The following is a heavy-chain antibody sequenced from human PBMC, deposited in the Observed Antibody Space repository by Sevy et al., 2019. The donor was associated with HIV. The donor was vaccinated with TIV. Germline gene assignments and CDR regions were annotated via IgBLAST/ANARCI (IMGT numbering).Heavy chain of an antibody. D-gene: IGHD2-15*01. CDR1: EFTFSSYA. CDR2: ISVSGRST. Sequence: GGSLRLSCAASEFTFSSYAMNWVRQAPGKGLEWVSSISVSGRSTYYADSVEGRFTISRDNSKNTLYLQMNSLRADDTAVYYCAKGFCSGGSCPRDYYHYGMDVWGQGTTVTVSS. V-gene: IGHV3-23*01. CDR3: AKGFCSGGSCPRDYYHYGMDV. J-gene: IGHJ6*02.